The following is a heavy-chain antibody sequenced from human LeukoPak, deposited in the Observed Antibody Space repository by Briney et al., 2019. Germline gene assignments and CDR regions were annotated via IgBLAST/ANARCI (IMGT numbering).Heavy chain of an antibody. V-gene: IGHV3-20*04. CDR3: AREKRYYAPSEDAFDI. J-gene: IGHJ3*02. CDR2: INWNGGST. Sequence: RAGGSLRLSCAASGFTFDDYGMSWVRQAPGKGLEWVSGINWNGGSTGYADSVKGRFTISRDNAKNSLYLQMNSLRAEDTALYYCAREKRYYAPSEDAFDIWGQGTMVTVSS. CDR1: GFTFDDYG. D-gene: IGHD3-10*01.